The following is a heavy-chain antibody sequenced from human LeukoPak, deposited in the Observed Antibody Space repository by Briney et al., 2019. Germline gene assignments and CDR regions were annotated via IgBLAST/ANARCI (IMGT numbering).Heavy chain of an antibody. V-gene: IGHV1-2*02. CDR2: INPNSGGT. D-gene: IGHD4-23*01. J-gene: IGHJ4*02. CDR3: ATDYGGNSVRSWGGVY. Sequence: GASVKVSCKASGYTFTGYYMHWVRQAPGQGLEWMGWINPNSGGTNYAQKFQGRVTMTSDTSISTAYMELSRLRSDDTAVYYCATDYGGNSVRSWGGVYWGQGTLVTVSS. CDR1: GYTFTGYY.